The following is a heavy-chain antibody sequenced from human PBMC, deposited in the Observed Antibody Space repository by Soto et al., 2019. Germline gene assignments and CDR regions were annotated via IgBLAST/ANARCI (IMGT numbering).Heavy chain of an antibody. CDR1: GFTFSIYA. V-gene: IGHV3-23*01. CDR2: MSRNGDNT. CDR3: AKDESNSNPLYHFDF. D-gene: IGHD3-22*01. J-gene: IGHJ4*02. Sequence: EVQLLESGGGLVQPGESLRLSCAASGFTFSIYAMTWVRQAPGKGLEWVSSMSRNGDNTYYADSVKGRFTISRDNSKNTLYLQTNSLRAEDTAIYYCAKDESNSNPLYHFDFWGPGTLVTVSS.